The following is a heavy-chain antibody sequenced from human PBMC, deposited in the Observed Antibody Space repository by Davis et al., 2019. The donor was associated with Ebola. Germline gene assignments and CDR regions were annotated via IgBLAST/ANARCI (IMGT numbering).Heavy chain of an antibody. CDR2: VYASGST. Sequence: MPSETLSLTCTVSRYTIITGYYWSWTPPPPGKGLEWIGYVYASGSTNYNPSLQSRVTISVDTSKRQFFLNLSPATPADTAVYYCARTNIVVSGTFDYWGQGTRVTVSS. D-gene: IGHD6-19*01. V-gene: IGHV4-59*01. J-gene: IGHJ4*02. CDR1: RYTIITGYY. CDR3: ARTNIVVSGTFDY.